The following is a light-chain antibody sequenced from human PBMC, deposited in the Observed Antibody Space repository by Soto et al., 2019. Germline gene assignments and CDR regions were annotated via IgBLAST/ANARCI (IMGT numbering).Light chain of an antibody. CDR1: QSISIY. CDR2: AAS. CDR3: QQSSSTPIT. V-gene: IGKV1-39*01. Sequence: DIQMTQSPSSLSASVGDRVTITCRASQSISIYLNWYQQKPGKAPKLLIYAASSLQSGVPSRFSADGSGTDFPLTISSLQPEDFATYYCQQSSSTPITFGPGTKVDIK. J-gene: IGKJ3*01.